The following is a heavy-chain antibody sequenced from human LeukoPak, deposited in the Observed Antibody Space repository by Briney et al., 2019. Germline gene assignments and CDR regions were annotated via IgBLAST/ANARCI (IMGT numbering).Heavy chain of an antibody. V-gene: IGHV4-34*01. CDR2: INHSGST. CDR3: ARSGYSYGADAVDI. J-gene: IGHJ3*02. D-gene: IGHD5-18*01. Sequence: SETLSLTCAVYGGSFSGYYWSWIRQPPGKGLEWIGEINHSGSTNYNPSLKSRVTISVDTSKKQFSLKLSSVTAADTAVYYCARSGYSYGADAVDIWGQGTMVTVSS. CDR1: GGSFSGYY.